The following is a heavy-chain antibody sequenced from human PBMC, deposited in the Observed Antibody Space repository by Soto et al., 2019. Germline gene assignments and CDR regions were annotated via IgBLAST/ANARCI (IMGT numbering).Heavy chain of an antibody. CDR1: GFTFSSYG. Sequence: QVQLVESGGGVVQPGRSLRLSCAASGFTFSSYGMHWVRQAPGKGLEWVAVIWYDGSNKYYADSVKGRFTISRDNSKNRLYLQMNSLRAEDTAVYYCARDYDSSGYPRWYFDLWGRGTLVTVSS. D-gene: IGHD3-22*01. J-gene: IGHJ2*01. CDR2: IWYDGSNK. V-gene: IGHV3-33*01. CDR3: ARDYDSSGYPRWYFDL.